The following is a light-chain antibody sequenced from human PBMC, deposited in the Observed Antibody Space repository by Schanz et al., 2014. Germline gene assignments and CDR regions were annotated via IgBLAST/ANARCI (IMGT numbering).Light chain of an antibody. CDR1: QSVSS. V-gene: IGKV3-15*01. Sequence: EIVLTQSPATLSLSPGERATLSCRASQSVSSLAWYQQKPGQAPRLLIYGVSTRATGIPARFSGSGSGTDFTLTISSLQSEDFAVYYCQQYNNWPRTFGQGTKVEV. CDR3: QQYNNWPRT. CDR2: GVS. J-gene: IGKJ1*01.